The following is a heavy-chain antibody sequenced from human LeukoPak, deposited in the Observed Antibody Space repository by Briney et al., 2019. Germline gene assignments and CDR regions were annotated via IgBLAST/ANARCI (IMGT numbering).Heavy chain of an antibody. CDR1: ASTFITYI. Sequence: GGSLRLSCAASASTFITYIMTWVRQPPGKGLEWVSSIITSSNTYYADPVRGRFTISRDNAKNSLYLQMNSLKDEDTAVYYRARGSFWGQGTLVTVSS. D-gene: IGHD2-15*01. J-gene: IGHJ4*02. CDR3: ARGSF. V-gene: IGHV3-21*01. CDR2: IITSSNT.